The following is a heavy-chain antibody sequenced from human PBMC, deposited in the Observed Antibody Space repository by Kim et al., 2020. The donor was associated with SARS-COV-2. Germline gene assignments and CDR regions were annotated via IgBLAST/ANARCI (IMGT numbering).Heavy chain of an antibody. D-gene: IGHD2-2*01. CDR3: AREYCSSTSCHNWFDP. V-gene: IGHV4-34*01. CDR1: GGSFSGYY. Sequence: SETLSLTCAVYGGSFSGYYWSWIRQPPGKGLEWIGEINHSGSTNYNPSLKSRVTISVDTSKNQFSLKLSSVTAADTAVYHCAREYCSSTSCHNWFDPWG. CDR2: INHSGST. J-gene: IGHJ5*02.